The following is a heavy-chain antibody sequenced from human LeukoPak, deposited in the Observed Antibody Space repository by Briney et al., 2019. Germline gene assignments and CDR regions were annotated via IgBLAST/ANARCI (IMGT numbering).Heavy chain of an antibody. CDR2: INASGGST. J-gene: IGHJ4*02. CDR1: GYTFINYD. D-gene: IGHD1-1*01. V-gene: IGHV1-46*01. CDR3: ARHSLPGTTPLDY. Sequence: ASVKVSCKASGYTFINYDIQWVRQARGQRLEWIGIINASGGSTTYAQKFQDRVTMTRDTSTSTVYMELSSLESDDTALYYCARHSLPGTTPLDYGGGGTLVSVSS.